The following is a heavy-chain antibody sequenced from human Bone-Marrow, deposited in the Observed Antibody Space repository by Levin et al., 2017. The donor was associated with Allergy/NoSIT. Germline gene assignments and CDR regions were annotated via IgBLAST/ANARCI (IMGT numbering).Heavy chain of an antibody. CDR2: ICNKDYTYTT. CDR3: ARVRGNFYDRSASFWQGHFDL. V-gene: IGHV3-72*01. CDR1: GFTFSDDY. Sequence: GGSLRLSCEGSGFTFSDDYMDWVRQAPGKGLEWIGRICNKDYTYTTEYAASVKGRFTISRDDSKNSCYLQMNSLKTDDTAVYYCARVRGNFYDRSASFWQGHFDLWGRGTLVTVSS. D-gene: IGHD3-22*01. J-gene: IGHJ2*01.